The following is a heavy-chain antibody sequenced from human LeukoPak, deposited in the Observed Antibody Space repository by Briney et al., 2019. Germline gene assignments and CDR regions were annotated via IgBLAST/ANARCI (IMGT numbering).Heavy chain of an antibody. V-gene: IGHV3-48*03. CDR3: ARDLRGRPTVGATGLYFDY. Sequence: AGGSLRLSCAASGFLFSSNEMNWVRQAPGRGLEWIAYISSSGTTIHYADSVKGRFTISRDDAKNSVYLQMDSLSDEDTAVYYCARDLRGRPTVGATGLYFDYWGQGTLVTVSS. CDR1: GFLFSSNE. D-gene: IGHD1-26*01. J-gene: IGHJ4*02. CDR2: ISSSGTTI.